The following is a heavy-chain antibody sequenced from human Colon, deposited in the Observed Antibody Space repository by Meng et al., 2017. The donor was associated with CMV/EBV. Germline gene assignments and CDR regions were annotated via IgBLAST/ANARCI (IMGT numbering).Heavy chain of an antibody. Sequence: QNTFKESGPTLVQPTQTPPLACAFSGFSLSTSGVGVGWIRQPPGKALEWLALIYWDDDKRYSPSLKSRLTITKDTSKNQVVLTMTNMDPVDTATYYCAHRMGRIAARVFDYWGQGTLVTVSS. CDR3: AHRMGRIAARVFDY. CDR2: IYWDDDK. D-gene: IGHD6-6*01. CDR1: GFSLSTSGVG. J-gene: IGHJ4*02. V-gene: IGHV2-5*02.